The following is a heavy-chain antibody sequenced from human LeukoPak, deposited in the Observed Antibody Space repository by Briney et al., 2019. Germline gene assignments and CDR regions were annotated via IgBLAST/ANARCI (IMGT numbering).Heavy chain of an antibody. CDR2: INHSGST. D-gene: IGHD3-9*01. J-gene: IGHJ5*02. CDR3: ARVLRYFDWLPHTWFDP. CDR1: GGSFSGYN. V-gene: IGHV4-34*01. Sequence: PSATLTHPCAAYGGSFSGYNWCWIRQPPGKELEWIGEINHSGSTNYNPSLKSRVTISVDTSKNQFSLKLSSVTAADTAVYYCARVLRYFDWLPHTWFDPWGQGTLVTVSS.